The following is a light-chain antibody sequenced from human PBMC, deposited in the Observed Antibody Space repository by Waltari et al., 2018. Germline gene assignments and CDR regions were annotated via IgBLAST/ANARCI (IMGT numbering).Light chain of an antibody. V-gene: IGLV3-19*01. CDR2: GKH. CDR3: THRDSSGNHRVV. Sequence: QQQPGQARVIVIYGKHNRPSGIPDRFSGSSSGNTASVTITGAHAEAEADYCRTHRDSSGNHRVVFGGGTKLTVL. J-gene: IGLJ2*01.